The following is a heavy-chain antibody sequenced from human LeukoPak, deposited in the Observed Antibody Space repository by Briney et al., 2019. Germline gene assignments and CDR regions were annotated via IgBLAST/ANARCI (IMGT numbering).Heavy chain of an antibody. V-gene: IGHV3-23*01. Sequence: GGSLRLSCAASGFTFSSYAVSWVRQAPGKGLEWVSAISDSGGRTYYVDSVKGRFTISRDNSKNTLYLQMNGLRAEDTAVYYCAKVHSGSEHFDYWGQGTLVTVSS. CDR1: GFTFSSYA. D-gene: IGHD1-26*01. CDR2: ISDSGGRT. J-gene: IGHJ4*02. CDR3: AKVHSGSEHFDY.